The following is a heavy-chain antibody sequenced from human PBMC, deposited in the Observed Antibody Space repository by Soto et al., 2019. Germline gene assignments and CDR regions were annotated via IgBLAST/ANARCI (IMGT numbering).Heavy chain of an antibody. Sequence: QVQLVQSGAEVKKPGSSVKVSCKASGGTFSSYTISWVRQAPGQGLEWMGRIIPILGIANYAQKFQGRGTIAADKSTSTAYRELSSLSSEDTAVYYCASGERLRFFDYWGQGTLVTVAS. J-gene: IGHJ4*02. CDR1: GGTFSSYT. CDR2: IIPILGIA. V-gene: IGHV1-69*02. D-gene: IGHD5-12*01. CDR3: ASGERLRFFDY.